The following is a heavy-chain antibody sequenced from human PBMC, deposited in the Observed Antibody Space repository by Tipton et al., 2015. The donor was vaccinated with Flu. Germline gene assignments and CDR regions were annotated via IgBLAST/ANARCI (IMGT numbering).Heavy chain of an antibody. CDR2: VYTNTNT. CDR3: ARYYYGSGSYSNPHYYYFGFDV. J-gene: IGHJ6*02. D-gene: IGHD3-10*01. CDR1: GDSISRGSYY. Sequence: TLSLTCTVSGDSISRGSYYYNWIRQPAGEGLEWIGRVYTNTNTNYKASLKSRVTISIDRSKNQFSLRLSSVTAADTAMYYCARYYYGSGSYSNPHYYYFGFDVWGRGTTVTVSS. V-gene: IGHV4-61*02.